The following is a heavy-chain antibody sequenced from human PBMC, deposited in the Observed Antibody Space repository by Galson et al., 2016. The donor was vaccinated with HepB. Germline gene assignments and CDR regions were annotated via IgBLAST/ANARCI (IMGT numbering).Heavy chain of an antibody. Sequence: SVKVSCKASGNTLTSWYIHWVRQAPGQGLKWMGRIIPRSGSTIHAQNFQGRVTMTSDTSTGTVYMELSSLTSEDTAVYYCAKDGGNHNFDFWGQGTLVTVSS. CDR1: GNTLTSWY. CDR3: AKDGGNHNFDF. CDR2: IIPRSGST. D-gene: IGHD4-23*01. V-gene: IGHV1-46*01. J-gene: IGHJ4*02.